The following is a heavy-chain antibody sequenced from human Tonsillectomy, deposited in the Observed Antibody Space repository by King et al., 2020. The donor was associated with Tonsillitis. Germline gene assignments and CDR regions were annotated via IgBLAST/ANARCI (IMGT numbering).Heavy chain of an antibody. CDR2: VSYTGRA. D-gene: IGHD2-21*01. Sequence: LQLQESGPGVVQPWETLFLDCSVSGASIIDTEYYWGWIRQSPGRGLEWLGHVSYTGRAYYNPSLRGRVTISVDTSKKQFSLRLTSLTAADTSVFYCARTELSYVGGLSGHWYPEDGFDVWGPGTKVTVSS. V-gene: IGHV4-39*01. J-gene: IGHJ3*01. CDR1: GASIIDTEYY. CDR3: ARTELSYVGGLSGHWYPEDGFDV.